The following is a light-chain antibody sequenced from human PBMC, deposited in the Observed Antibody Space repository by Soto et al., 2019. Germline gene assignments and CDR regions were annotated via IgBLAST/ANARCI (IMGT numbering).Light chain of an antibody. V-gene: IGKV3-20*01. CDR1: ESVNNY. CDR2: GAS. J-gene: IGKJ4*01. Sequence: EVVLTQSPATLSLSPGERATLSCRASESVNNYLAWYQQKPGQAPRLLIYGASSRATGIPDRFSGSGSGTDFTLTISRLEPEDFAVYYCQQYGSSVALTFGGGTKVEIK. CDR3: QQYGSSVALT.